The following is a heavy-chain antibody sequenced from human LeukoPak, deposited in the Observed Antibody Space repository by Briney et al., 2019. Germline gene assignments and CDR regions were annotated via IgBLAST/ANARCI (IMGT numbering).Heavy chain of an antibody. CDR1: GGSIRNSNYY. CDR2: AYYSGTT. D-gene: IGHD6-19*01. J-gene: IGHJ4*02. Sequence: RPSETLSLTYTVSGGSIRNSNYYWGWIRQPPGKGLEWIGGAYYSGTTYYSPSLKSRVTISVDTSRNHFSLNLNSVTAADTAVYYCARHSSSAWYYYFDYWGQGSFVTVSS. CDR3: ARHSSSAWYYYFDY. V-gene: IGHV4-39*01.